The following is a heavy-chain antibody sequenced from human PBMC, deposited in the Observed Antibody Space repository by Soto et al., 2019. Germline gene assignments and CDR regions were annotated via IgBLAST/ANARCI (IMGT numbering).Heavy chain of an antibody. CDR2: VAGVNGDT. V-gene: IGHV1-3*01. Sequence: QVQRVQPGAEVKSPGASAKVSCKASGYDFIGPSMHWVRQAPGLGPERVGGVAGVNGDTKYSEAFQGRVTLTRDTSATTGYMELASLRSEDTAVYYCARGIRWSGAGVYGMDYFDSWGQGTLVNVSS. D-gene: IGHD4-17*01. CDR3: ARGIRWSGAGVYGMDYFDS. CDR1: GYDFIGPS. J-gene: IGHJ4*02.